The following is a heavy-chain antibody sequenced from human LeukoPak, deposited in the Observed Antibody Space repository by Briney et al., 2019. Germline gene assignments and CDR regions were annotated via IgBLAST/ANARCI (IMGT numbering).Heavy chain of an antibody. CDR2: IYYSGST. V-gene: IGHV4-39*07. Sequence: SETLSLTCTVSGGSISSSSYYWGWIRQPPGKGLEWIGSIYYSGSTYYNPSLKSRVTISVDTSKNQFSLKLSSVTAADTAVYYCARGQPEQLGFDYWGQGTLVTVSS. D-gene: IGHD1-14*01. CDR3: ARGQPEQLGFDY. CDR1: GGSISSSSYY. J-gene: IGHJ4*02.